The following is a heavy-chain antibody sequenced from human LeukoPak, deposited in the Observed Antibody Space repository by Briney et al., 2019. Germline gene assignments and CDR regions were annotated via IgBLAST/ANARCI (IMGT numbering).Heavy chain of an antibody. J-gene: IGHJ4*02. CDR2: ISSNGGST. V-gene: IGHV3-64*04. CDR1: GFTFSNYA. CDR3: ARAERSGYYGFDF. Sequence: GGSLRLSCSASGFTFSNYAMHWVRQAPGKGLEYVSAISSNGGSTSYADSVKGRFTISRDNAKNSLYLQMNSLRAEDTAVYYCARAERSGYYGFDFWGQGTLVTVSS. D-gene: IGHD3-22*01.